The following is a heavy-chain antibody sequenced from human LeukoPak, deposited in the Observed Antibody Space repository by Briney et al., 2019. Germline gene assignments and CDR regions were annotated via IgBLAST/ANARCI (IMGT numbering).Heavy chain of an antibody. CDR1: GFTFSAYW. CDR2: IRDDGSEE. Sequence: PGGPLRLSCAASGFTFSAYWITWVRQAPGRGLEWVANIRDDGSEEYYGDSVRGRFTISRDNAKNSVDLQMHSLRVEDTAVYYCARVLGLKGFDSWGQGTLVTVSS. V-gene: IGHV3-7*04. D-gene: IGHD7-27*01. J-gene: IGHJ5*01. CDR3: ARVLGLKGFDS.